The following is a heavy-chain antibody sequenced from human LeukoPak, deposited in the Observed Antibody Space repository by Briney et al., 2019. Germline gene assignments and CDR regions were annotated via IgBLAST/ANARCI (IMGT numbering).Heavy chain of an antibody. J-gene: IGHJ4*02. D-gene: IGHD1-26*01. Sequence: ASVKVSCKASGYTFTSYDINWVRQATGQGLEWMGWMNPNSGNTGYAQKFQGRVTMTRNTSISRAYMELSSLRSEDTAVYYCARGSKVGATCAYWGQGTLVTVSS. CDR1: GYTFTSYD. CDR3: ARGSKVGATCAY. CDR2: MNPNSGNT. V-gene: IGHV1-8*01.